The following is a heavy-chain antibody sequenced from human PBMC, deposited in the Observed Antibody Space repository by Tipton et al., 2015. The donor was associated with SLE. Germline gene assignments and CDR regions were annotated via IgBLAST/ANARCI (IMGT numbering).Heavy chain of an antibody. D-gene: IGHD3-16*02. CDR1: GFTVSSNY. Sequence: SLRLSCAASGFTVSSNYMSWVRQAPGKGLEWVSVIYSGGSTYYADSVKGRFTISRDNAKNSLYLQMNSLRAEDTAVYYCARGIQTGYSDAFDIWGQGTMVTVSS. CDR3: ARGIQTGYSDAFDI. CDR2: IYSGGST. J-gene: IGHJ3*02. V-gene: IGHV3-53*01.